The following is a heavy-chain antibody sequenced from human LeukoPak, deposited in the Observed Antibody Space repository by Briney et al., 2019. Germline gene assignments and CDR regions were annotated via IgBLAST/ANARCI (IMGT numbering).Heavy chain of an antibody. J-gene: IGHJ4*02. Sequence: SETLSLTCAVYGGSFSGYYWSWIRQPPGKGLEWIGEINHSGSTNYNPSLKSRVTISVDTSKKQFSLKLSSVSAADTAVYYCARILPRSVKQWQPFEYWGQGTLVTVSS. CDR1: GGSFSGYY. V-gene: IGHV4-34*01. D-gene: IGHD6-19*01. CDR3: ARILPRSVKQWQPFEY. CDR2: INHSGST.